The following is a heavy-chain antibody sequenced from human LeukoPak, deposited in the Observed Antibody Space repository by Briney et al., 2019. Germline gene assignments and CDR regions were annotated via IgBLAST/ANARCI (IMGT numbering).Heavy chain of an antibody. V-gene: IGHV3-21*01. CDR3: ARDSEKFGSGSYWDY. Sequence: GGSLRLSCAASGFTFDDYAMNWVRQAPGKGLEWVSSISSSSSYIYYADSVKGRFTISRDNAKNSLYLQMNSLRAEDTAVYYCARDSEKFGSGSYWDYWGRGTLVTVSS. D-gene: IGHD3-10*01. CDR1: GFTFDDYA. J-gene: IGHJ4*02. CDR2: ISSSSSYI.